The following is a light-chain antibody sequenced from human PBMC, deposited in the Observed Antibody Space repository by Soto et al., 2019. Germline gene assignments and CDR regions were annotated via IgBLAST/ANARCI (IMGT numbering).Light chain of an antibody. CDR2: GAS. J-gene: IGKJ1*01. V-gene: IGKV3-15*01. CDR1: QSVSSN. CDR3: QHAKDLTRR. Sequence: PPLSFRASQSVSSNLAWYQQKPGQAPRLLIYGASTRATGIPARFSGSGSGTEFTLTISSLQSEDFTVYCCQHAKDLTRRFGQRAKVEIK.